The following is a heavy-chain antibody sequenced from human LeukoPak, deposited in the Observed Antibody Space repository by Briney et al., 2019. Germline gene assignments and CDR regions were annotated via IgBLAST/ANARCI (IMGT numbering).Heavy chain of an antibody. CDR2: IYYGGSA. J-gene: IGHJ3*02. D-gene: IGHD5-24*01. V-gene: IGHV4-39*01. CDR3: ASGMATLNGDAFDI. CDR1: GGSVSSSSYY. Sequence: SETLSLTCTVSGGSVSSSSYYWAWIRQPPGKGLEWIGSIYYGGSAYYNPSLKSRITISEDTFKNQFSLKLTSVTAADTADYYCASGMATLNGDAFDIWGQGPRVTVSS.